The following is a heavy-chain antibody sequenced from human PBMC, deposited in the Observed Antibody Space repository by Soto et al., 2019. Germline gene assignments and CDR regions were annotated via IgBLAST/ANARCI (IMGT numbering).Heavy chain of an antibody. J-gene: IGHJ5*02. CDR2: ISGSGGST. D-gene: IGHD2-15*01. CDR1: GFTFSSYA. Sequence: GGSLRLSCAASGFTFSSYAMSWVRQAPGKGLEWVSAISGSGGSTYYADSVKGRFTISRDNSKNTLYLQMNSLRAEDTAVYYCAKGSRYCSGGSCPMHIDPWGQGTLVTVS. V-gene: IGHV3-23*01. CDR3: AKGSRYCSGGSCPMHIDP.